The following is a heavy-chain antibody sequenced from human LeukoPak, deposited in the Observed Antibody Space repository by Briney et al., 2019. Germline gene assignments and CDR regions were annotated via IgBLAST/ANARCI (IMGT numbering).Heavy chain of an antibody. Sequence: PGRSLRLSCAASGFTFDDYAMHWVRKAPGKGLEWVSGISWNSSSIGYADSVKGRFTISRDNAKNSLYLQMNSLRAEDTALYYCAKDTSIAAAGGTFFDYWGQGTLVTVSS. D-gene: IGHD6-13*01. CDR2: ISWNSSSI. V-gene: IGHV3-9*01. J-gene: IGHJ4*02. CDR3: AKDTSIAAAGGTFFDY. CDR1: GFTFDDYA.